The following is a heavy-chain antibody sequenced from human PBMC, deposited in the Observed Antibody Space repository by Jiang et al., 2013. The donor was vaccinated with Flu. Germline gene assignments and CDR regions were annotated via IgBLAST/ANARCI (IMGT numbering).Heavy chain of an antibody. CDR3: ARHVEGYSGYDGAWFGY. CDR2: IDPSDSYT. CDR1: GYSFTSYW. D-gene: IGHD5-12*01. J-gene: IGHJ4*02. Sequence: CKGSGYSFTSYWISWVRQMPGKGLEWMGRIDPSDSYTNYSPSFQGHVTISADKSISTAYLQWSSLKASDTAMYYCARHVEGYSGYDGAWFGYWGQGTLVTVSS. V-gene: IGHV5-10-1*01.